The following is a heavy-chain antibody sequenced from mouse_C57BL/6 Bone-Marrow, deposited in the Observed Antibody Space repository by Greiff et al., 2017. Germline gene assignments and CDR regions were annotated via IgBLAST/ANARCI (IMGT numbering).Heavy chain of an antibody. CDR1: GYNFKDYY. V-gene: IGHV14-2*01. J-gene: IGHJ3*01. CDR2: IDPEDGET. CDR3: ARSGDCDGVFAC. Sequence: EVQLQQPGAELVKPGASVKLSCKASGYNFKDYYMHWVKQRPEQGLEWIGRIDPEDGETKYAPNFQGKATITVDTSSNTAYLQLGSLTSEDTAVYYCARSGDCDGVFACWGQGTLVTVSA. D-gene: IGHD1-1*01.